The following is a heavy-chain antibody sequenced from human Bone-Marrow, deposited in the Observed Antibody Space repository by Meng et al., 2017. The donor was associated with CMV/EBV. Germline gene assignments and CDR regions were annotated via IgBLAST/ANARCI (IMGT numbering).Heavy chain of an antibody. V-gene: IGHV3-21*06. CDR1: GFTFSDYS. CDR2: ISSSGSYM. CDR3: ARAPRGSGSLMARY. D-gene: IGHD1-26*01. J-gene: IGHJ4*02. Sequence: GESLKISCVASGFTFSDYSMNWVRQAPGKGLEWVASISSSGSYMNYAESVKGRFTVSRDSAQNSLYLQMKSLRAEDTAVYYCARAPRGSGSLMARYWGQGTLVTVAS.